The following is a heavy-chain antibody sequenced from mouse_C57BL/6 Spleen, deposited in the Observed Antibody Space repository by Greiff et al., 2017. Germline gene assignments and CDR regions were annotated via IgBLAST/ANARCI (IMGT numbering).Heavy chain of an antibody. J-gene: IGHJ3*01. Sequence: VQLQQPGAELVKPGASVKLSCKASGYTFTSYWMQWVKQRPGQGLEWIGEIDPSDSYTNYNQKFKGKATLTVDTSSSTAYMQLSSLTSEDSAVYYCARGGDCDVFSYWGQGTLVTVSA. CDR1: GYTFTSYW. CDR3: ARGGDCDVFSY. CDR2: IDPSDSYT. V-gene: IGHV1-50*01. D-gene: IGHD2-4*01.